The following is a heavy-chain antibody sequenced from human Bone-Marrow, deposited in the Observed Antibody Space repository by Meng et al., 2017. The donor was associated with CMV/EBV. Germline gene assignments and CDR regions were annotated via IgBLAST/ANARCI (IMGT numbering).Heavy chain of an antibody. V-gene: IGHV2-70*20. CDR1: GFSLGTSGMC. CDR3: ARYCSSTSSGRHYYGMDV. D-gene: IGHD2-2*01. Sequence: SGPTLVKPTQTLTLTCTFSGFSLGTSGMCVSWVRQPPGKALEWLALIDWDDDKYYSTSLKTRLTISKDTSKNQVVLTMTNMDPVDTATYYCARYCSSTSSGRHYYGMDVWGQGTTVTVSS. J-gene: IGHJ6*02. CDR2: IDWDDDK.